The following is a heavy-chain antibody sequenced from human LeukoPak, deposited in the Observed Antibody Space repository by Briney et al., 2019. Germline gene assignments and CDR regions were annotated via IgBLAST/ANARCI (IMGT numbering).Heavy chain of an antibody. V-gene: IGHV3-30*18. J-gene: IGHJ4*02. CDR3: AKTGNSGWWDIDF. D-gene: IGHD6-19*01. Sequence: GRSLRLSCAASGFTLNNYGVHWVRQAPGKGLEWVAVISYDGSYKFYADSVKGRFTISRDISKNTLYLEVNSLRSEDTAVYYCAKTGNSGWWDIDFWGQGTQVTVSS. CDR1: GFTLNNYG. CDR2: ISYDGSYK.